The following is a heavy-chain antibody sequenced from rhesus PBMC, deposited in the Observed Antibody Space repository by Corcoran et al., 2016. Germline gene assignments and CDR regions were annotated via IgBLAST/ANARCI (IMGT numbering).Heavy chain of an antibody. CDR3: ARDSRWALDS. Sequence: EVQLVESGGGLVQPGGSLRLSCAASGFTFSTYGMHWARQAPGKGLQWVSTMNSGGDSAWYTDSIKGRFTSSRDNAKNTLYLQMDSLRAEDTAVYYCARDSRWALDSWGQGVVVTVSS. CDR1: GFTFSTYG. V-gene: IGHV3-22*01. J-gene: IGHJ6*01. CDR2: MNSGGDSA.